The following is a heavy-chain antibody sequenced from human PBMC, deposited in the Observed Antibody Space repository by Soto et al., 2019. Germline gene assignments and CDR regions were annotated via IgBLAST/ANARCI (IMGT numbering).Heavy chain of an antibody. J-gene: IGHJ6*02. D-gene: IGHD3-10*01. CDR2: INPNSGGT. CDR3: ARDLVSFFGRVRPYYYGMDV. Sequence: GASVKVSCKASGYTFTGYYMHWVRQAPGQGLEWMGWINPNSGGTNYAQKFQGWVTMTRDTSISTAYMELSRLRSDDTAVYYCARDLVSFFGRVRPYYYGMDVWGQGTTVSVSS. V-gene: IGHV1-2*04. CDR1: GYTFTGYY.